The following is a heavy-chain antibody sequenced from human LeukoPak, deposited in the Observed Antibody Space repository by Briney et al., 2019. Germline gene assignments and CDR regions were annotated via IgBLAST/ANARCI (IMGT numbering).Heavy chain of an antibody. D-gene: IGHD3-22*01. CDR1: GGTFSSYA. J-gene: IGHJ4*02. V-gene: IGHV1-69*01. CDR3: ARDGTGYYYDSSGYYRDAFDY. Sequence: SVTVSCKASGGTFSSYAISWVRQAPGQGLEWMGGIIPIFGTANYAQKFQGRVTITADESTSTAYMELSSLRSEDTAVYYCARDGTGYYYDSSGYYRDAFDYWGRGTLVTVSS. CDR2: IIPIFGTA.